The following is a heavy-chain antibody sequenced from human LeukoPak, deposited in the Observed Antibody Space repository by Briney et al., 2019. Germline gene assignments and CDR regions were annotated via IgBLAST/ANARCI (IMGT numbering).Heavy chain of an antibody. Sequence: SETLSLTCTVSGYSISSGYFWGWMRQPPGKGLEWIGSIYHSVTTHYNPYLKSRVTISLDTSKNQFSLKLSSVTAADTAVYYCARYRAFDIWGRGTLVTVSS. CDR1: GYSISSGYF. CDR3: ARYRAFDI. V-gene: IGHV4-38-2*02. CDR2: IYHSVTT. J-gene: IGHJ3*02.